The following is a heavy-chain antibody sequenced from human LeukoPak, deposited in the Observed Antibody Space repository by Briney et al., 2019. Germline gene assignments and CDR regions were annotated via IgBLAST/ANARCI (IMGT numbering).Heavy chain of an antibody. D-gene: IGHD6-19*01. Sequence: PSETLSLTCAVSGGSISSGGYSWSWIRQPPGKGLEWIGYIYHSGSTYYNPSLKSRVTISVDRSKNQFSLKLSSVTAADTAVYYCARGSGSGWYESFDYWGQGTLVTVSS. J-gene: IGHJ4*02. CDR3: ARGSGSGWYESFDY. V-gene: IGHV4-30-2*01. CDR1: GGSISSGGYS. CDR2: IYHSGST.